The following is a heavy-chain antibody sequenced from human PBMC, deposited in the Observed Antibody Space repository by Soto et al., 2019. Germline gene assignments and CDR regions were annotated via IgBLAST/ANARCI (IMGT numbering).Heavy chain of an antibody. J-gene: IGHJ5*02. CDR1: GGTFSSYA. D-gene: IGHD2-2*01. CDR3: ANSGGVIVEVPPAIRRSFNGFAP. Sequence: SVKVSCKASGGTFSSYAISWVRQAPGQGLEWMGGIIPIFGTANYAQKFQGRVTITADESTSTAYMELSSLRSEDTAVYYCANSGGVIVEVPPAIRRSFNGFAPWGQGPLVPSPQ. CDR2: IIPIFGTA. V-gene: IGHV1-69*13.